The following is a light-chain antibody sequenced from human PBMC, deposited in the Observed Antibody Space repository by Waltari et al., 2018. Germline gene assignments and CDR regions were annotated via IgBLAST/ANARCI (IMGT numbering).Light chain of an antibody. V-gene: IGKV1-5*03. CDR1: QSISSW. CDR3: QQYSSFPFT. J-gene: IGKJ3*01. CDR2: KAS. Sequence: DIQMTQSPSTLSAFVGDRVTITCRASQSISSWLAWYQQKPGKAPNLLIYKASSLETGVPSRFSGSGSGTDFTLTISSLRPDDFATYYCQQYSSFPFTFGPGTKVDIK.